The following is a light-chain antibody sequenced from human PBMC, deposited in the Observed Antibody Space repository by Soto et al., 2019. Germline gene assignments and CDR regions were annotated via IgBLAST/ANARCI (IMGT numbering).Light chain of an antibody. CDR2: KAS. CDR3: QHYNSYSGT. J-gene: IGKJ1*01. V-gene: IGKV1-5*03. Sequence: DIQMTQSPSTLSASVGDRVTITCRASQSISSWLAWYQQKPGKAPKLLIYKASSLESGVPSRFSGSGSGTEFTLTISSLQPDDFATYFCQHYNSYSGTFGQGTKVEIK. CDR1: QSISSW.